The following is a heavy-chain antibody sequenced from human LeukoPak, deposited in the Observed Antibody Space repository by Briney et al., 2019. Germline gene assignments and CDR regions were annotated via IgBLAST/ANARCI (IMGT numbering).Heavy chain of an antibody. CDR1: GGSISSGGYY. V-gene: IGHV4-61*08. D-gene: IGHD1-7*01. CDR3: ARVGITGTTDWFDP. CDR2: IYYSGST. Sequence: MSSETLSLTCTVSGGSISSGGYYWSWIRQPPGKGLEWIGYIYYSGSTNYNPSLKSRVTISVDTSKNQFSLKLSSVTAADTAVYYCARVGITGTTDWFDPWGQGTLVTVSS. J-gene: IGHJ5*02.